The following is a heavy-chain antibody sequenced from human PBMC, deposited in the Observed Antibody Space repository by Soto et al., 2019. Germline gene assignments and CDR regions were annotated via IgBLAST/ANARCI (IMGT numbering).Heavy chain of an antibody. V-gene: IGHV1-69*01. CDR3: ARGSYYGSGSYPHDY. D-gene: IGHD3-10*01. CDR1: RGTFSSYA. CDR2: MIPIIGTA. Sequence: QVQLVQSGAEVKKPGSSVKVSCKASRGTFSSYAISWVRQATGQGLEWMGGMIPIIGTANYAQKFQGRVTITADESTSTAYMELSSLRSADTAVYYCARGSYYGSGSYPHDYWGQGTMVTVSS. J-gene: IGHJ4*02.